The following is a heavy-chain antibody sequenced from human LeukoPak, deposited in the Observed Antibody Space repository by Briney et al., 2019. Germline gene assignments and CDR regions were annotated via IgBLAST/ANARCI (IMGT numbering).Heavy chain of an antibody. V-gene: IGHV3-23*01. CDR1: GFTLSSYA. Sequence: AGGSLRLSCAASGFTLSSYAMSWVRQAPGKGLEWVSAISGSSGSTYYADSVKGRFTISRDNSKNTLYLQMNSLRAEDTAVYYCAKGVRLVLLWFGVPDFDYWGQGTLVTVSS. J-gene: IGHJ4*02. CDR3: AKGVRLVLLWFGVPDFDY. CDR2: ISGSSGST. D-gene: IGHD3-10*01.